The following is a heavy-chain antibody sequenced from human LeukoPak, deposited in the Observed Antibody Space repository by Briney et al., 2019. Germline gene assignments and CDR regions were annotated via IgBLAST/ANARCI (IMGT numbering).Heavy chain of an antibody. V-gene: IGHV1-2*02. D-gene: IGHD3-10*01. CDR2: FNPNSGGT. CDR3: ARDLSGTYQIDY. J-gene: IGHJ4*02. CDR1: GYTFTNYL. Sequence: GASVRVSCKTSGYTFTNYLIHWVRQAPGQGLERMGWFNPNSGGTNYEQRFQGRVTMTRDTSITTAYMELSRLRSDDTAVYYCARDLSGTYQIDYWGQGTLVTVST.